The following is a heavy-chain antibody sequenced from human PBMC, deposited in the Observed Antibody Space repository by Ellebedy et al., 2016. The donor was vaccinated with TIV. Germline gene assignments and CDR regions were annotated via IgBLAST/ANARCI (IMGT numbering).Heavy chain of an antibody. CDR1: GFTVITDY. Sequence: GESLKISCAASGFTVITDYMSWVRQAPGKGLEWVSTIYSGGAAYHGDSVKGRFTVSRDNSKNTLYLQMNSLRAEDTAVYYCAKSPRGYYNHFDYWGQGTLVTVSS. CDR2: IYSGGAA. D-gene: IGHD3-22*01. J-gene: IGHJ4*02. CDR3: AKSPRGYYNHFDY. V-gene: IGHV3-66*01.